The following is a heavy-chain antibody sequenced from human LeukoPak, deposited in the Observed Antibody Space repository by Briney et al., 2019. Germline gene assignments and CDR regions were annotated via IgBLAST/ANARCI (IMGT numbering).Heavy chain of an antibody. CDR1: GGSISSSSYY. D-gene: IGHD3-16*01. V-gene: IGHV4-39*01. J-gene: IGHJ4*02. Sequence: SETLSLTCTVSGGSISSSSYYWGWIRQPPGKGLEWIGSIYYSGSTYYNPYRKSRFTISVYTSKNQFSLKLSSVTAADTAVYYCARLGLGGPGLYFDYWGQGTLVTVSS. CDR3: ARLGLGGPGLYFDY. CDR2: IYYSGST.